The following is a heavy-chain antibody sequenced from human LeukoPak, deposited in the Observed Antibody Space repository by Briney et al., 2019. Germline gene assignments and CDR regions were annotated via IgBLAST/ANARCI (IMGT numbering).Heavy chain of an antibody. D-gene: IGHD3-10*01. CDR1: GGSFSGYY. V-gene: IGHV4-59*01. Sequence: SETLSLTCAVYGGSFSGYYWSWIRQPPGKGLERIGYIYYSGSTNYNPSLKSRVTISVDTSKNQFSLKLSSVTAADTAVYYCARDLWGSGSTYYYYGMDVWGQGTTVTVSS. CDR3: ARDLWGSGSTYYYYGMDV. J-gene: IGHJ6*02. CDR2: IYYSGST.